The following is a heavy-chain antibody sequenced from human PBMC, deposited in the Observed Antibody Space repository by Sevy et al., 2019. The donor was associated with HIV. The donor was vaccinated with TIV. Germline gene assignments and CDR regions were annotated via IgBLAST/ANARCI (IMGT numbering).Heavy chain of an antibody. CDR2: IYYSGST. V-gene: IGHV4-59*01. Sequence: SDTLSLTCTVSGGSISSYYWSWIRQPPGKGLEWIGYIYYSGSTNYNPSLKSRVTISVDTSKNQFSLKLSSVTAADTPVYYCARGQYSSSRGAYYFDYWGQGTLVTVSS. J-gene: IGHJ4*02. CDR3: ARGQYSSSRGAYYFDY. D-gene: IGHD6-6*01. CDR1: GGSISSYY.